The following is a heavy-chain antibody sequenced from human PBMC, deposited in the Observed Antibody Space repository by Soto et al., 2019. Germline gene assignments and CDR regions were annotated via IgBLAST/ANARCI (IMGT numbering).Heavy chain of an antibody. D-gene: IGHD3-3*01. CDR3: ARQPHEPADFWSGYYTNYFDY. V-gene: IGHV4-59*01. CDR1: GGSISSYY. CDR2: IYYSGST. J-gene: IGHJ4*02. Sequence: SETLSLTCTVSGGSISSYYWSWIRQPPGKGLEWIGYIYYSGSTNYNPSLKSRVTISVDTSKNQFSLKLSSVTAADTAVYYCARQPHEPADFWSGYYTNYFDYWGQGTLVTVSS.